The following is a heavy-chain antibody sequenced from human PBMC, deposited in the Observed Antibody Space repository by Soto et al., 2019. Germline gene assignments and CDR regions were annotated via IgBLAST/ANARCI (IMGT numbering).Heavy chain of an antibody. Sequence: EVQLLESGGGLEQPGGSLRLSCAASGFTFSSYAMSWVRQAPGTGLELVSGISGSGDSTYADSVKGRFTISRDNSKNTRYLQMNSLRAEDTAVYYCARATYGSGTYYLYYYGMDVWGQGTTVTVSS. V-gene: IGHV3-23*01. CDR2: ISGSGDST. CDR3: ARATYGSGTYYLYYYGMDV. D-gene: IGHD3-10*01. CDR1: GFTFSSYA. J-gene: IGHJ6*02.